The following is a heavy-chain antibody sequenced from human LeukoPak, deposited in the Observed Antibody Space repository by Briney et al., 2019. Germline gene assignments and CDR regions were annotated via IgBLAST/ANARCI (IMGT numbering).Heavy chain of an antibody. CDR1: GFTFSIYA. CDR2: IRGSTSSST. V-gene: IGHV3-23*01. J-gene: IGHJ3*01. D-gene: IGHD6-19*01. CDR3: GKSLSGWHTDGYDC. Sequence: GGSLRLSCAASGFTFSIYAMTWVRQAPGKGLDWVSSIRGSTSSSTYYADSVQGRFTISRDNSKNTLYLQMNSLRVEDTAVYYCGKSLSGWHTDGYDCWGQGTMVTVSS.